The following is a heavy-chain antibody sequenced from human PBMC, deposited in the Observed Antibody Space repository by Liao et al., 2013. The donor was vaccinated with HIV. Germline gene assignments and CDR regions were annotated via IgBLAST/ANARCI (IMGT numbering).Heavy chain of an antibody. J-gene: IGHJ4*02. CDR1: GGSISSYY. V-gene: IGHV4-4*07. Sequence: QVQLQQWGAGLVKPSETLSLTCTVSGGSISSYYWSWIRQPAGKGLEWIGRMYTSGSTYYNPSLKSRVTISVDTSKNQFSLKLSSVTAADTAVYYCARTAFYDFWSGPDYWGQGTLVTVSS. CDR3: ARTAFYDFWSGPDY. D-gene: IGHD3-3*01. CDR2: MYTSGST.